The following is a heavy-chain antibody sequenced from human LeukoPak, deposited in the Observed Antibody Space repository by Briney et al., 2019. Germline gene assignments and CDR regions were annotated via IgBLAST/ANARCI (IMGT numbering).Heavy chain of an antibody. Sequence: GGSLRLSCAASGFTFSSYCMHWVRQAPGKGLVWVSRINSDGSSTSYADSVKGRFTISRDNAKNTLYLQMDSLRAEDTAMYYCARGTGGYYSLVYWGQGALVTVSS. V-gene: IGHV3-74*01. CDR1: GFTFSSYC. J-gene: IGHJ4*02. CDR3: ARGTGGYYSLVY. D-gene: IGHD2-21*01. CDR2: INSDGSST.